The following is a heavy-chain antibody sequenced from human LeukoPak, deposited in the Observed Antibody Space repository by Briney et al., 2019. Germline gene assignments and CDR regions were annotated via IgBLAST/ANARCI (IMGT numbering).Heavy chain of an antibody. D-gene: IGHD4-17*01. CDR2: ISYDGSNK. J-gene: IGHJ5*01. V-gene: IGHV3-30*04. Sequence: GGSLRLSCAASGFTFSSYAMHWVRPAPGKGLEWVAVISYDGSNKYYADSVKGRFTISRDNSKNTLYLQMNSLRAEDTAVYYCARLYGDDSWGQGTLVTVSS. CDR1: GFTFSSYA. CDR3: ARLYGDDS.